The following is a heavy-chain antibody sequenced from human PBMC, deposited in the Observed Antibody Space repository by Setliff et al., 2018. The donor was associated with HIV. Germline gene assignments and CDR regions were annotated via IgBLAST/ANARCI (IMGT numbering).Heavy chain of an antibody. V-gene: IGHV1-46*01. CDR1: GYTFTSYY. J-gene: IGHJ3*02. D-gene: IGHD1-26*01. CDR3: ARGSRYSGSGDAFDI. Sequence: ASVKVSCKASGYTFTSYYIHWVRQAPGQGLEWMGIISPSGGVTSYAQNFQGRVTMTRDTSTSTVYMELSSLTSEDTAVYYCARGSRYSGSGDAFDIWGQGTMVTVSS. CDR2: ISPSGGVT.